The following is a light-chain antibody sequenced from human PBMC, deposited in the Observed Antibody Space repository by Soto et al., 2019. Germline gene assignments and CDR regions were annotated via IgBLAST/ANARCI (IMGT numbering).Light chain of an antibody. CDR1: SSDVGGYNY. J-gene: IGLJ2*01. Sequence: QSALTQPASVSGSPGQSITISCTGTSSDVGGYNYVSWYQQHPGKAPKLMIYEVSNRPSEVSNRFSGSKSGNTASLTISGLQAEGEGSYYCSSYTSGSTLVVFGGGTKLTV. CDR2: EVS. CDR3: SSYTSGSTLVV. V-gene: IGLV2-14*01.